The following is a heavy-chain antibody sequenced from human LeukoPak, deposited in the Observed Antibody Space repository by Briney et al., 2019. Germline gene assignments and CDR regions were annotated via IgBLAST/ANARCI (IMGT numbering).Heavy chain of an antibody. CDR1: GGSFSGYY. D-gene: IGHD3-22*01. CDR3: ARQGTYYYDSTKFTFDY. CDR2: IYFSGNT. Sequence: SETLSLTCAVYGGSFSGYYWSWIRQPPGKGLEWIGSIYFSGNTYYNSSLKSRVTISVDTSKNQFSLNLSSVTAADTAVYYCARQGTYYYDSTKFTFDYWGQGTLVSVSS. J-gene: IGHJ4*02. V-gene: IGHV4-34*01.